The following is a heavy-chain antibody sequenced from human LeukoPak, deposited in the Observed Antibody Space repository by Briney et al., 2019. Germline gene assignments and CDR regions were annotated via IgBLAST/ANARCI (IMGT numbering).Heavy chain of an antibody. J-gene: IGHJ5*02. CDR2: ISAYNGNT. V-gene: IGHV1-18*01. CDR3: ARALMVYANNWFDP. Sequence: ASVKVSCKASGYTFTSYGISWVRQAPGQGLEWMGWISAYNGNTNYAQKLQGRVTMTTDTSTSTAYMELRSLRSDDTAVYYCARALMVYANNWFDPWGQGTLVTVSS. D-gene: IGHD2-8*01. CDR1: GYTFTSYG.